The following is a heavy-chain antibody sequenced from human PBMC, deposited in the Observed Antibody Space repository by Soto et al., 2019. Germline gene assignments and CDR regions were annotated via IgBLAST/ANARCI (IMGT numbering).Heavy chain of an antibody. V-gene: IGHV3-23*01. CDR1: GFTFSSYA. CDR3: AKQQGPGTPYYYAMDV. D-gene: IGHD1-1*01. Sequence: EVQLLEAGGGLVQPGGSQRLSCAASGFTFSSYAMTWVRQAPGKGLEWVSTLSGSGGSTYYAASVKGRFTISRDNSKVTLYLEMNSLRGEDTAVYFCAKQQGPGTPYYYAMDVWGQGTAVTVSS. J-gene: IGHJ6*02. CDR2: LSGSGGST.